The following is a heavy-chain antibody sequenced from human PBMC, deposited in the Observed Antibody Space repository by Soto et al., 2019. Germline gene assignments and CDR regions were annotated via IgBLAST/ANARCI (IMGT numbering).Heavy chain of an antibody. D-gene: IGHD2-21*02. V-gene: IGHV1-69*13. Sequence: SVKVSCKASGGTFSSYAISWVRQAPGQGLEWMGGIIPIFGTANYAQKFQGRVTITADESTSTAYMELSSLRSEDTAVYYCARAQDEHCGGDCYSGRYYYYYGMDVWGHGTTVTVSS. CDR2: IIPIFGTA. CDR3: ARAQDEHCGGDCYSGRYYYYYGMDV. J-gene: IGHJ6*02. CDR1: GGTFSSYA.